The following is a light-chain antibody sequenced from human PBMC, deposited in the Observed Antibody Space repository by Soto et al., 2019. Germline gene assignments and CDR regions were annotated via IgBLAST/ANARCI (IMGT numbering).Light chain of an antibody. Sequence: QSALTQPASVSGSPGQSITISCTGTSSDVGGYNYVSWYQQHPGKAPKLMIYEVSNRPSGVSNRFSGSKSGNPASLTVSGLQAEDEADYYCSSYAGSNNVVFGGGTKVTVL. CDR1: SSDVGGYNY. J-gene: IGLJ2*01. CDR2: EVS. CDR3: SSYAGSNNVV. V-gene: IGLV2-14*01.